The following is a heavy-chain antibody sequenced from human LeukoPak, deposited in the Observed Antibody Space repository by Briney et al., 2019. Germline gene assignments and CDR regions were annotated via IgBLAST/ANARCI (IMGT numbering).Heavy chain of an antibody. V-gene: IGHV3-30-3*01. Sequence: PGRSLRLSCATSGFTFSRYAMHWVRQAPGKGLEWVALISYDANIGSNKYYADSVKGRFTISRDNSKNTLYLQMNSLRAEDTAVYYCAKGVAAGGSYYYYYGMDVWGQGTTVTVSS. CDR3: AKGVAAGGSYYYYYGMDV. CDR1: GFTFSRYA. CDR2: ISYDANIGSNK. D-gene: IGHD1-26*01. J-gene: IGHJ6*02.